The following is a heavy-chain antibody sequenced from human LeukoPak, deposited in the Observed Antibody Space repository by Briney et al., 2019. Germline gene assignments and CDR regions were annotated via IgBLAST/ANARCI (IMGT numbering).Heavy chain of an antibody. J-gene: IGHJ5*02. D-gene: IGHD3-9*01. V-gene: IGHV3-9*01. Sequence: PGGSLRLSCAASGFTFDDYAMHWVRQAPGKGLEWVSGISWNSGSIGYADSVKGRFTISRDNAKNSLYLQMNSLRAEDTALYYCAKDISYDILTGWFDPWGQGTLVTVSS. CDR1: GFTFDDYA. CDR2: ISWNSGSI. CDR3: AKDISYDILTGWFDP.